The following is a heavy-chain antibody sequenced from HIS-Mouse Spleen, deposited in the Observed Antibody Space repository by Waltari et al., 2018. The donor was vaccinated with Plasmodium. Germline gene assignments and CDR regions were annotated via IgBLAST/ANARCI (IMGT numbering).Heavy chain of an antibody. J-gene: IGHJ4*02. V-gene: IGHV3-30*18. CDR1: GFTFSSYG. CDR2: RSYDGSNK. Sequence: QVQLVESGGGVVQPGRSLRLSCAASGFTFSSYGMHWVRQAPGKGVEWVAVRSYDGSNKYDEDSVTGRFTISRDNSKNTLYLQMNSLRAEDTAVYYCAKDRRSSSWYVDYWGQGTLVTVSS. D-gene: IGHD6-13*01. CDR3: AKDRRSSSWYVDY.